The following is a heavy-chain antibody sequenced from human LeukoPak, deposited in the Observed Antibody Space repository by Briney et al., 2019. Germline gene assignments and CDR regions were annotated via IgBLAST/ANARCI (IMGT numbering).Heavy chain of an antibody. D-gene: IGHD3-22*01. V-gene: IGHV4-34*01. CDR3: ARVSAYYDSSGYPPTDY. Sequence: PSETLSLTCAVYGGSFSGYYWSWIRQPPGKGLEWIGEINHSGSTNYNPSLKSRVTISVDTSKNQFSLKLSSVTAADTAVYYCARVSAYYDSSGYPPTDYWGQGTLVTVSS. CDR1: GGSFSGYY. CDR2: INHSGST. J-gene: IGHJ4*02.